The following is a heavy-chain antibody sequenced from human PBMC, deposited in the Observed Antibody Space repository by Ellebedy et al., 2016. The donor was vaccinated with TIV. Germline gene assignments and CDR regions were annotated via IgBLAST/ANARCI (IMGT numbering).Heavy chain of an antibody. CDR3: AREGYSYGYYFDY. Sequence: GESLKISCAASGFTFSSYAMHWVRQAPGKGLEWVAVISYDGSNKYYADSVKGRFTISRDNSKNTLYLQMNSLRAEDTAVYYCAREGYSYGYYFDYWGQGTLVTVSS. D-gene: IGHD5-18*01. V-gene: IGHV3-30-3*01. CDR1: GFTFSSYA. CDR2: ISYDGSNK. J-gene: IGHJ4*02.